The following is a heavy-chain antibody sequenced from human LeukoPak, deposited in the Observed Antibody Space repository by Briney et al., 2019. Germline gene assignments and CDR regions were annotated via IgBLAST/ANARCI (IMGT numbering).Heavy chain of an antibody. Sequence: GGALRLSCVASGFAFSSYWMSWVRQAPGKGLEWVANIKQDGGEKYYVDSVKGRFTISRDNAKNSLFLQMNSLRVEDTAVYYCARLGGSYYTYWGQGTLVTVSS. CDR1: GFAFSSYW. D-gene: IGHD1-26*01. V-gene: IGHV3-7*01. J-gene: IGHJ4*02. CDR3: ARLGGSYYTY. CDR2: IKQDGGEK.